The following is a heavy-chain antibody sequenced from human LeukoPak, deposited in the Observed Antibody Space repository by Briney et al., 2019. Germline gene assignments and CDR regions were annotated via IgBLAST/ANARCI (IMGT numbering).Heavy chain of an antibody. J-gene: IGHJ3*02. V-gene: IGHV4-59*01. Sequence: SETLSLTRTVSGGSISSYYWSWIRQPPGKGLEWIGYIYYSGSTNYNPSLKSRVTISVDTSKNQFSLKLSSVTAADTAVYYCARPLNYDSSGYGAFDIWGQGTMVTVSS. CDR2: IYYSGST. CDR3: ARPLNYDSSGYGAFDI. D-gene: IGHD3-22*01. CDR1: GGSISSYY.